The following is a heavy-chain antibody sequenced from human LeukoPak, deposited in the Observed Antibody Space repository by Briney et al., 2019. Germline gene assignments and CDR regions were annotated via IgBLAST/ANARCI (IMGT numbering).Heavy chain of an antibody. CDR1: GFTFSSYS. CDR2: ISDDGDTK. J-gene: IGHJ4*02. Sequence: GGSLRLSCAASGFTFSSYSMNWVRQAPGKGLEWVAVISDDGDTKFYADSVKGPFTISRGNSKNTVYLQMNRLMTEDAGIYYCAKSGERYCTRGNCYFDYWGQGTLVTVSS. V-gene: IGHV3-30*18. CDR3: AKSGERYCTRGNCYFDY. D-gene: IGHD2-8*01.